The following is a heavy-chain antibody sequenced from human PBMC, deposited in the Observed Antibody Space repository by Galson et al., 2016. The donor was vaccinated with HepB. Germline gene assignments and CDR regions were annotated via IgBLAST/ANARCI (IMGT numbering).Heavy chain of an antibody. J-gene: IGHJ4*02. CDR3: AKEKGTSSGWYGELDY. Sequence: SLRLSCAAPGFTFSSYGMHWVRQAPGKGLEWVAAISYDGSNEYYADSVKGRFTISRDNSKNTLYLQMNSLRAGDTALYYCAKEKGTSSGWYGELDYWGQGTLVTVSS. V-gene: IGHV3-30*18. CDR2: ISYDGSNE. CDR1: GFTFSSYG. D-gene: IGHD6-19*01.